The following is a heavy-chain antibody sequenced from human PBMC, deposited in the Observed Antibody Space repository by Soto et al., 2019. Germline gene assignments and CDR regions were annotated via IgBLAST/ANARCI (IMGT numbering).Heavy chain of an antibody. J-gene: IGHJ6*02. CDR1: GFTFSSYS. CDR2: ISSSSSTI. Sequence: EVQLVASGGGLVQPGGSLRLSCAASGFTFSSYSMNWVRQAPGKGLEWVSYISSSSSTIYYADSVKGRFTISRDNAKNSLYLQMNSLRDEDTAVYYCARDFLEWLLGTYYYYGMDVWGQGTTGTVSS. V-gene: IGHV3-48*02. CDR3: ARDFLEWLLGTYYYYGMDV. D-gene: IGHD3-3*01.